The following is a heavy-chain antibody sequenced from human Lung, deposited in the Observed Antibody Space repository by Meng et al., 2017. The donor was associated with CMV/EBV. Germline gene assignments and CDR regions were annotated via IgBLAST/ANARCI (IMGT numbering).Heavy chain of an antibody. D-gene: IGHD2-2*01. V-gene: IGHV1-8*01. Sequence: ASXXVSXNASGYTFTSYDINWVRQATGQGLEWMGWMNPNRGNTGNAQKFQGRVTMTRNTSISTTYMELSSLRSQDTAVYYCARRKGRYYYYYAMDVWGQGTXVTVSS. CDR3: ARRKGRYYYYYAMDV. J-gene: IGHJ6*02. CDR1: GYTFTSYD. CDR2: MNPNRGNT.